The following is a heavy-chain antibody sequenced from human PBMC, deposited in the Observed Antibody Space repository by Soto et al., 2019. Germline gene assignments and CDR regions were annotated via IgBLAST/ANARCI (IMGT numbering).Heavy chain of an antibody. CDR3: ARLSYSDALDV. D-gene: IGHD4-17*01. Sequence: QVQLVQSGAEVRTPGASVKISCKASGYTFRSHGVQWVRQAPGQRLEWVGWSNGGNGFTKYSQEFQDRVTITGDTAASTIYMELHSLTSDDTAVYYCARLSYSDALDVWGQGTTVTVSS. V-gene: IGHV1-3*02. J-gene: IGHJ6*02. CDR1: GYTFRSHG. CDR2: SNGGNGFT.